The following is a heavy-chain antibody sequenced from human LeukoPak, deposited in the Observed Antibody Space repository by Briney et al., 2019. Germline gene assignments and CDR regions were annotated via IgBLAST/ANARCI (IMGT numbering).Heavy chain of an antibody. CDR2: INHSGST. D-gene: IGHD3-10*01. Sequence: LRPSCAASGFTFSCCSMKWVRQPPGKGVEGFGEINHSGSTNYNPSLKSRVTISVDTSKNQYSLKLSSVTAADTSVYYWARGARYYGSGSYEYWGQGTLVTVSS. CDR3: ARGARYYGSGSYEY. J-gene: IGHJ4*02. CDR1: GFTFSCCS. V-gene: IGHV4-34*01.